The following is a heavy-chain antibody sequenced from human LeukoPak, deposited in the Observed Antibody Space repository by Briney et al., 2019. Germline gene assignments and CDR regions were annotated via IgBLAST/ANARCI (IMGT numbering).Heavy chain of an antibody. D-gene: IGHD6-19*01. CDR2: FSAYNGNT. V-gene: IGHV1-18*01. CDR3: ARDSYGSSGWWTYYYYYYMDV. J-gene: IGHJ6*03. CDR1: DYTFTSYG. Sequence: GSSVKVSCKASDYTFTSYGISWVRQAPGQGLVWMGWFSAYNGNTNYAQKLQGRVTMTTDTSTSTAYMELRSLRSDDTAVYYCARDSYGSSGWWTYYYYYYMDVWGKGTTVTVSS.